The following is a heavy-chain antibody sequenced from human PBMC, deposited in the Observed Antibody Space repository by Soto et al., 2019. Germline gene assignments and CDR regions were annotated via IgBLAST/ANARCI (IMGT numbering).Heavy chain of an antibody. CDR3: ARLGAYYQALDS. V-gene: IGHV4-4*02. CDR2: IYYAGTT. Sequence: SETLSLTCAVSGGSISSNNWWSWVRQPPGKGLEWIGYIYYAGTTTYNPSLKSRVSISVDTSKNEVSLTLTSVTAADTAVYYCARLGAYYQALDSWGQGTLVTVSS. CDR1: GGSISSNNW. J-gene: IGHJ4*02. D-gene: IGHD3-22*01.